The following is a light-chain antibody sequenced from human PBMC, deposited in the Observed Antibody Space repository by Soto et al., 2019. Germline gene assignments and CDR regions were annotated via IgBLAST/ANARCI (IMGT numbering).Light chain of an antibody. Sequence: DIQMTQSPSSLSAFVGDRVTITCRASQGISNYLAWYQQKPGRVPKLLIYAASTLQSWVPSRFSGSGSGTDFTLTISSLQPEDVATYYCQRFNSDPPTFGQGTKVAIK. V-gene: IGKV1-27*01. CDR2: AAS. CDR1: QGISNY. J-gene: IGKJ1*01. CDR3: QRFNSDPPT.